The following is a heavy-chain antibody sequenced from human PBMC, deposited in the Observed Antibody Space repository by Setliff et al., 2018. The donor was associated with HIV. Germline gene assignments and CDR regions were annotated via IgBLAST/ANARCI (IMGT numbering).Heavy chain of an antibody. D-gene: IGHD3-10*01. V-gene: IGHV3-23*01. Sequence: GGSLRLSCVASGFTFTSYAMSWVRQAPGKGLEWVSTISGSGHTTYYAESVKGRLTISRDNSQNTLSLQLNSLGTDDTAIYLCAKRYGTFGDLEGMDVWGQGTAVTVSS. J-gene: IGHJ6*02. CDR1: GFTFTSYA. CDR2: ISGSGHTT. CDR3: AKRYGTFGDLEGMDV.